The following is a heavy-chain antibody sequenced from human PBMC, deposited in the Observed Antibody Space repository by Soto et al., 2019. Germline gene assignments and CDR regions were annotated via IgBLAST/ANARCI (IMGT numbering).Heavy chain of an antibody. CDR1: GGSISSYY. CDR3: AREGLTGTIGLSSYYGMAV. D-gene: IGHD1-7*01. V-gene: IGHV4-59*01. Sequence: QVQLQESGPGLVKPSETLSLTCTVSGGSISSYYWSWIRQPPGKGLEWIGYIYYSGSTNYNPSLKSRATISVDTSHNQFSLQLSSVTAADTAVYYCAREGLTGTIGLSSYYGMAVWGHGTTVTVSS. J-gene: IGHJ6*02. CDR2: IYYSGST.